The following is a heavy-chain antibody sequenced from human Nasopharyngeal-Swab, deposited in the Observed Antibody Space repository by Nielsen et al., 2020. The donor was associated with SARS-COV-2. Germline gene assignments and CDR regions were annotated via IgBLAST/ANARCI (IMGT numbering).Heavy chain of an antibody. CDR1: GGSISSYY. V-gene: IGHV4-4*07. D-gene: IGHD6-13*01. CDR3: ARFPTQQLGYDY. J-gene: IGHJ4*02. CDR2: IYTSGST. Sequence: SETLSLTCTVSGGSISSYYWSWIRQPAGKGLEWIGRIYTSGSTNYNPSLKSRVTISVDMSKNQFSLKLSSVTAADTAVYYCARFPTQQLGYDYWGQGTLVTVSS.